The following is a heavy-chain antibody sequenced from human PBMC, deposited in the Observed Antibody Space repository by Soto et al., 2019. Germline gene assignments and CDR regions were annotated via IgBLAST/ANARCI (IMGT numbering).Heavy chain of an antibody. CDR2: IYYSVST. V-gene: IGHV4-31*03. Sequence: QVHLQESGPGLVKPSQTLSLTCTVSGGSISSGGYYWSWIRQHPGKGLEWIGYIYYSVSTYYNPSLKRRVTLSVDTSKHQSSLKLSSVTAADTAVYDCARVPGIAARPSWFEPWGQGTLVNVSS. D-gene: IGHD6-6*01. CDR1: GGSISSGGYY. J-gene: IGHJ5*02. CDR3: ARVPGIAARPSWFEP.